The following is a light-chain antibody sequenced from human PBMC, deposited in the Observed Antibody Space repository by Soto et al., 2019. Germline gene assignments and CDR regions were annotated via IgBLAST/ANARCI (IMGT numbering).Light chain of an antibody. CDR2: EVS. CDR1: SSDVGGYNY. V-gene: IGLV2-14*01. J-gene: IGLJ3*02. Sequence: QSALTQPASVSGSPGQSITISCTGTSSDVGGYNYVSWYQKHPGKAPKLMIFEVSNRPSGVSNRFSGSKSGNTASLTISGLQAEDEADSYCFSYTSTSTLVFGGGTKLTVL. CDR3: FSYTSTSTLV.